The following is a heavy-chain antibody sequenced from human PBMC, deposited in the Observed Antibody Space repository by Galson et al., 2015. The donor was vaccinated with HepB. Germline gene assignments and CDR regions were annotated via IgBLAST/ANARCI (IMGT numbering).Heavy chain of an antibody. CDR2: VHAGNGDT. D-gene: IGHD5-24*01. Sequence: SVKVSCKASGYTFSSYAIHWVRQAPGQRPEWMGWVHAGNGDTKYSQKFQGRVTMTRDTSASTAYVELSSLRSEDTALYHCARDFSDGTSFEHWGQGTLVTVSS. J-gene: IGHJ4*02. V-gene: IGHV1-3*01. CDR1: GYTFSSYA. CDR3: ARDFSDGTSFEH.